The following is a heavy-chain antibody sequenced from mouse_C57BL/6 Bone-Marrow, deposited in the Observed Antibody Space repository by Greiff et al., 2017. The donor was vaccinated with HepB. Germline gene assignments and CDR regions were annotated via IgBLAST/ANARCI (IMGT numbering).Heavy chain of an antibody. V-gene: IGHV5-4*01. D-gene: IGHD1-1*01. J-gene: IGHJ2*01. CDR3: ARPSYYYGSSYVSYFDY. CDR2: ISDGGSYT. CDR1: GFTFSRYA. Sequence: EVQGVESGGGLVKPGGSLKLSCAASGFTFSRYAMSWVRQTPEKRLEWVATISDGGSYTYYPDNVKGRFTISRDNAKNNLYLQMSHLKSEDTAMYYCARPSYYYGSSYVSYFDYWGQGTTLTVSS.